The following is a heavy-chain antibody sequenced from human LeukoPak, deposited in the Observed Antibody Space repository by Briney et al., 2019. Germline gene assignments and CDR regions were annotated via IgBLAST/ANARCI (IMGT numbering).Heavy chain of an antibody. CDR1: GGTLSTHT. J-gene: IGHJ6*02. CDR2: IIPTLGIT. D-gene: IGHD7-27*01. V-gene: IGHV1-69*04. Sequence: SVKVSCKASGGTLSTHTITWVRQAPGQGLEWMGRIIPTLGITRYAQKFQGRVTITVDKSTSTAYMDLSSLRSEDTAVYYCARDQGDWGGPYYYGMDVWGQGTTVTVSS. CDR3: ARDQGDWGGPYYYGMDV.